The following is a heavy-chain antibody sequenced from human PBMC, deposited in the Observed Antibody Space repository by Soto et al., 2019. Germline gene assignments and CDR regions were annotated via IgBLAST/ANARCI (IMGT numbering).Heavy chain of an antibody. CDR1: GYTFTIYG. Sequence: ASVKVSCKASGYTFTIYGISWVLQAPGQGLEWMGWISAYNGNTNYAQKLQGRVTMTTDTSTSTAYMELRSLRSDDTAVYYCARDKRELHDAFDIWGQGTMVTVSS. J-gene: IGHJ3*02. CDR2: ISAYNGNT. CDR3: ARDKRELHDAFDI. D-gene: IGHD1-26*01. V-gene: IGHV1-18*01.